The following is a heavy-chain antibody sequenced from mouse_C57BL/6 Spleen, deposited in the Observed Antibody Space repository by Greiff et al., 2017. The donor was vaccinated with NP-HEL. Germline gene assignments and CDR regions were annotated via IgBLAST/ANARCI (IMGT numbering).Heavy chain of an antibody. CDR3: ARVITTTFDY. Sequence: QVQLQQPGAELVKPGASVTLSCKASGYTFTNYWMRWVKQRPGQGLEWIGMIHPNSGSTYYNEKFKSKATLTVDKSSSTAYMQLSSLTSEDSAVYYCARVITTTFDYWGKGTTLTVSS. J-gene: IGHJ2*01. V-gene: IGHV1-64*01. D-gene: IGHD1-1*01. CDR1: GYTFTNYW. CDR2: IHPNSGST.